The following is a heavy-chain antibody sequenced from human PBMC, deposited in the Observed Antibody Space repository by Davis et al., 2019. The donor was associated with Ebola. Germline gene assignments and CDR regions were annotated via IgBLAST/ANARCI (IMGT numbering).Heavy chain of an antibody. J-gene: IGHJ6*02. D-gene: IGHD3-22*01. CDR2: INPNSGGT. CDR1: GYTFTSNY. V-gene: IGHV1-2*06. Sequence: ASVKVSCKASGYTFTSNYIQWVRQAPGQGLEWMGRINPNSGGTNYAQKFQGRVTMSRDTSTSTAYMEMNRLRSDDTAVYFCARGGITMMVVPRDYYYGLDVWGQGTTVTVSS. CDR3: ARGGITMMVVPRDYYYGLDV.